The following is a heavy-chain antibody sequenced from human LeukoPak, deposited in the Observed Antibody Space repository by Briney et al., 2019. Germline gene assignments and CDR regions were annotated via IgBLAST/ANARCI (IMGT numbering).Heavy chain of an antibody. J-gene: IGHJ4*02. Sequence: PSETLSLTCTVSGGSISSYYWSWIRQPPGKGLEWIGYIYYSGSTNYNPSLKSRVTILVDTSKNQFSLKLSSVTAADTAVYYCARHVAAAGNFDYWGQGTLVTVSS. CDR3: ARHVAAAGNFDY. V-gene: IGHV4-59*08. CDR1: GGSISSYY. CDR2: IYYSGST. D-gene: IGHD6-13*01.